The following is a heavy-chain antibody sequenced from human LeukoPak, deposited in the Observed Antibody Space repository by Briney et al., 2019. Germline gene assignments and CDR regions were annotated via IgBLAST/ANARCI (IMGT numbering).Heavy chain of an antibody. CDR2: ISGSGGST. D-gene: IGHD3-10*01. J-gene: IGHJ4*02. V-gene: IGHV3-23*01. CDR3: AKDIYYGSGSYYLAPFDY. Sequence: PGGSLRLSCAASGFTFSSYAMSWVRQAPGKGLEWVSAISGSGGSTYYADSVKGRSTISRDDSKNTLYLQMNSLRAEDTAVYYCAKDIYYGSGSYYLAPFDYWGQGTLVTVSS. CDR1: GFTFSSYA.